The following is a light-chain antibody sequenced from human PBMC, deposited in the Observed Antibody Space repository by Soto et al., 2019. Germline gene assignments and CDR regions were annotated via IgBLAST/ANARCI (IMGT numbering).Light chain of an antibody. V-gene: IGKV1-9*01. J-gene: IGKJ4*01. Sequence: DIQMTPSPSSLSASVGDRVTLTCRASQSISSLLTWYQQTAGQAPKLLIYAASTLYSGVPSRFSGSGSGTDFALTITSLQAEDFETFYCQQLSMYPSTFGGGTKV. CDR1: QSISSL. CDR3: QQLSMYPST. CDR2: AAS.